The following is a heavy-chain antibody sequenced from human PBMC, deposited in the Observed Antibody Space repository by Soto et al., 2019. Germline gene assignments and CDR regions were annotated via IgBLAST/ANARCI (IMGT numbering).Heavy chain of an antibody. CDR3: ARDTITIFGVVNYWFDP. Sequence: RASVKVSCKASGYTFTSYAMHWVRQAPGQRLEWMGRINAGNGNTKYSQKFQGRVTITRDTSASTAYMELSSLRSEDTAVYYCARDTITIFGVVNYWFDPWGQGTLVTVSS. D-gene: IGHD3-3*01. J-gene: IGHJ5*02. V-gene: IGHV1-3*01. CDR1: GYTFTSYA. CDR2: INAGNGNT.